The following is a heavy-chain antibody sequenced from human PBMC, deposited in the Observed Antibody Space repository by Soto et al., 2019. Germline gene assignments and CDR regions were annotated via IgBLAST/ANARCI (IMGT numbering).Heavy chain of an antibody. V-gene: IGHV3-23*01. CDR2: ISGSGGST. CDR3: AKVSSSWVPLVRVYYYYGMDV. D-gene: IGHD6-13*01. CDR1: GFTFSSDA. J-gene: IGHJ6*02. Sequence: PGGSLRLSCAASGFTFSSDAMSWVRQAPGKGLGWVSAISGSGGSTYYADSVKGRFTISRDNSKNTLYLQMNSLRAEDTAVYYCAKVSSSWVPLVRVYYYYGMDVWGQGTTVTVSS.